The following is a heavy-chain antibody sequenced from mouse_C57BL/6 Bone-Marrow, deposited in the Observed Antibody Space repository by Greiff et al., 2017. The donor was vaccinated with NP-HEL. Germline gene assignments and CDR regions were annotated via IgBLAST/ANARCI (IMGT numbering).Heavy chain of an antibody. Sequence: DVQLVESGGDLVKPGGSLKLSCAASGFTFSSYGMSWVRQTPDERLEWVATISSGGSYTYYPDSVKGRFTISRDNAKNTLYLQMSSLKSEDTAMYYCASHYYGSSLDYWGQGTSLTVSS. CDR2: ISSGGSYT. CDR3: ASHYYGSSLDY. V-gene: IGHV5-6*01. CDR1: GFTFSSYG. J-gene: IGHJ2*03. D-gene: IGHD1-1*01.